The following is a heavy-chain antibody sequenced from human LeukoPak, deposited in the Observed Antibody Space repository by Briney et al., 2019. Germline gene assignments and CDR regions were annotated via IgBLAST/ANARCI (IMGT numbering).Heavy chain of an antibody. D-gene: IGHD6-13*01. J-gene: IGHJ4*02. CDR2: IYYSGST. V-gene: IGHV4-39*01. CDR3: ARLVSWYSDMVFDY. CDR1: GGSISSSSYS. Sequence: SETLSLTCTVSGGSISSSSYSWGWIRQPPGKGLEWIGSIYYSGSTYYNPSLKSRVTISVDTSKNQFSLKLSSVTAADTAVYYCARLVSWYSDMVFDYWGQGTLVTVSS.